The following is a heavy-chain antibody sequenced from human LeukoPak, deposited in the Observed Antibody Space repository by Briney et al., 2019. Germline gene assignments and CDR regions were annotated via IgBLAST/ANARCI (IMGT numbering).Heavy chain of an antibody. V-gene: IGHV4-4*07. CDR2: IYTSGST. CDR1: GGSISSYY. D-gene: IGHD5-18*01. J-gene: IGHJ6*03. Sequence: SETLSLTCTVSGGSISSYYWSWIRQPAGKGLEWIGRIYTSGSTNYNPSLTSRVTMSVDTSKNQSSLKLSSMTAADTAVYYCARDPGYSYGGPHDYMDVWGKGTTVTVSS. CDR3: ARDPGYSYGGPHDYMDV.